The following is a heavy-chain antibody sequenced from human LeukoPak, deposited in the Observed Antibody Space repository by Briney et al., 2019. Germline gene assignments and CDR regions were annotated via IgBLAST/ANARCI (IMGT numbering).Heavy chain of an antibody. CDR3: AKDRSGSYSNWFDP. J-gene: IGHJ5*02. V-gene: IGHV3-9*01. D-gene: IGHD1-26*01. Sequence: GRSLRLSCAASGFTFDDYAMHWVRQAPGKGLEWVSGISWNSGSIGYADSVKGRFTISRDNAKNSLYLQMNSLRAEDTAFYHCAKDRSGSYSNWFDPWGQGTLVTVSS. CDR2: ISWNSGSI. CDR1: GFTFDDYA.